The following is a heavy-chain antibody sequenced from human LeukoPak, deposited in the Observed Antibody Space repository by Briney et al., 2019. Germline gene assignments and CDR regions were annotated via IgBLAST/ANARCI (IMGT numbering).Heavy chain of an antibody. CDR1: GFTFSSYA. V-gene: IGHV3-21*04. Sequence: GGSMRLSCAASGFTFSSYAMSWVRQAPGKGLEWVSSISSGSSYIYYADSVKGRFTISRDNAKNSLYLQMNSLRAEDTAVYYCARSGLSRFGFWGQGTLVTVSS. J-gene: IGHJ4*02. CDR2: ISSGSSYI. D-gene: IGHD2/OR15-2a*01. CDR3: ARSGLSRFGF.